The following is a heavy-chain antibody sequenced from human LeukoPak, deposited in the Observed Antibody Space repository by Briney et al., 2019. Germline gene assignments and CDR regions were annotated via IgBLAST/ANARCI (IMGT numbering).Heavy chain of an antibody. CDR2: IYYSGST. J-gene: IGHJ6*02. D-gene: IGHD3-22*01. Sequence: SETLSLTCTVSGGSISSSSYYWGWIRQPPGKGLEWIGYIYYSGSTNYNPSLKSRVTISVDTSKNQFSLKLSSVTAADTAVYYCARHLYYSFYYYYGMDVWGQGTTVTVSS. CDR3: ARHLYYSFYYYYGMDV. V-gene: IGHV4-61*05. CDR1: GGSISSSSYY.